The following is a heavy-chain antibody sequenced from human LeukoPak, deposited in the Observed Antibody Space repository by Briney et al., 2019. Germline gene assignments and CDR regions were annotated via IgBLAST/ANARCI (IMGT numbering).Heavy chain of an antibody. CDR3: ARVHTYYYYMDV. Sequence: ASVKVSCKASGYTFTSYDINWVRQATGQGLEWMGWMNPNSGNTGYAQKFQGRVTITRNTSISTAYMELSSLRSEDTAVYYCARVHTYYYYMDVWGKGTTVTVSS. V-gene: IGHV1-8*03. CDR1: GYTFTSYD. J-gene: IGHJ6*03. CDR2: MNPNSGNT.